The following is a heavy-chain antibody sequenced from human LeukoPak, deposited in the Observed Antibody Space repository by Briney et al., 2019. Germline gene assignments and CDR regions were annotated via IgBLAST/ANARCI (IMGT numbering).Heavy chain of an antibody. J-gene: IGHJ4*02. D-gene: IGHD6-13*01. V-gene: IGHV3-21*01. CDR1: GFTFSSYS. CDR2: ISSGSNDI. CDR3: ARSIGAAYFDN. Sequence: TGGSLRLSCAGSGFTFSSYSMNWARQAPGKGLEWVSFISSGSNDIYYADSVKGRFTISRDNAKNSLYLEMNSLRAEDTAVYYCARSIGAAYFDNWGQGTLVTVSS.